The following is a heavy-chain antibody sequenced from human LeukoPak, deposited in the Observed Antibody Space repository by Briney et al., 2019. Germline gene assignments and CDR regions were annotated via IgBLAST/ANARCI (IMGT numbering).Heavy chain of an antibody. V-gene: IGHV4-34*01. Sequence: SETLSLTCAVYGGSFSGYYWSWIRQPPGKGLEWIGEINHSGSTNYNPSLKSRVTISVDTSKNQFSLKLSSVTAEDTAVYFCARRAYSAAYWKHFDYWGQGTLVTVSS. J-gene: IGHJ4*02. CDR2: INHSGST. D-gene: IGHD1-1*01. CDR1: GGSFSGYY. CDR3: ARRAYSAAYWKHFDY.